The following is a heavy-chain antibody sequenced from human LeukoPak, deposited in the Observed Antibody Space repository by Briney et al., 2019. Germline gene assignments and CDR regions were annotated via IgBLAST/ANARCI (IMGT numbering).Heavy chain of an antibody. D-gene: IGHD5-18*01. CDR3: ARCVDTAMVDY. CDR2: IYYSGST. CDR1: GGSISSGGYY. J-gene: IGHJ4*02. V-gene: IGHV4-31*03. Sequence: PSETLFLTCTVSGGSISSGGYYWSWIRQHPGKGLEWIGYIYYSGSTYYNPSLKSRVTISVDTSKNQFSLKLSSVTAADTAVYYCARCVDTAMVDYWGQGTLVTVSS.